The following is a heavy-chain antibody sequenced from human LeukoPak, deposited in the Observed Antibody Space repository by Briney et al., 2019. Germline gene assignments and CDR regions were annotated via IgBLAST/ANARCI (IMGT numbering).Heavy chain of an antibody. J-gene: IGHJ4*02. V-gene: IGHV4-59*08. D-gene: IGHD2-15*01. CDR3: ARHGAGGSPAYFDY. CDR1: GGSISSYY. CDR2: IYYSGST. Sequence: SETLSLTCTVSGGSISSYYWSWIWQPPGKGLEWIGYIYYSGSTNYNPSLKSRVTISVDTSKNQFSLKLSSVTAADTAVYYCARHGAGGSPAYFDYWGQGTLVTVSS.